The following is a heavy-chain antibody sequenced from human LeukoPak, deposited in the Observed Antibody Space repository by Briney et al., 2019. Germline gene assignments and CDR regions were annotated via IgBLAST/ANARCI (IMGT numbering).Heavy chain of an antibody. J-gene: IGHJ3*02. D-gene: IGHD3-22*01. V-gene: IGHV1-18*01. CDR2: IGAFNGNT. CDR1: GYSFDRYV. CDR3: ARDFLSYDGSENHFEDTFDI. Sequence: ASVKVSCKAPGYSFDRYVVSWVRQAPGQGLEWLGWIGAFNGNTNYAQNLQGRVTMTADTSTTTAYMELRSLSSDDTAVYYCARDFLSYDGSENHFEDTFDIWGQGTMVIVSS.